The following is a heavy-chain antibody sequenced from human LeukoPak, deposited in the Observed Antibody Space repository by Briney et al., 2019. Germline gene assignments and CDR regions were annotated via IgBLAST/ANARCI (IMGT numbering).Heavy chain of an antibody. V-gene: IGHV3-15*01. CDR1: GFTFSNAW. Sequence: GGSLRLSCAASGFTFSNAWMSWVRQTPGKGLEWVGRIKSKNDDGTTVYAAPVKGRFTISRDDSKNTLYLQMNSLKTEDTAVYYCTSLVWVDFSSTSSNPPGYWGQGTLVTVSS. CDR2: IKSKNDDGTT. J-gene: IGHJ4*02. CDR3: TSLVWVDFSSTSSNPPGY. D-gene: IGHD2-2*01.